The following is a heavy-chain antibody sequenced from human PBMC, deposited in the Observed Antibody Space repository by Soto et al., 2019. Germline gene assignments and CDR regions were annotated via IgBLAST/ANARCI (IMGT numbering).Heavy chain of an antibody. CDR2: IKWDDDK. J-gene: IGHJ6*04. CDR3: VRSYRPIVVVPPAMDGEDV. Sequence: SGPTLVNPTQTLTLTCTLSGFSLATRGMSVSWIRQPPGKALEWLALIKWDDDKYYTTSLKTRLTISKDTSKNQVILTVTNMDPLDTATYYCVRSYRPIVVVPPAMDGEDVWGTGTTVPVSS. CDR1: GFSLATRGMS. V-gene: IGHV2-70*01. D-gene: IGHD2-2*01.